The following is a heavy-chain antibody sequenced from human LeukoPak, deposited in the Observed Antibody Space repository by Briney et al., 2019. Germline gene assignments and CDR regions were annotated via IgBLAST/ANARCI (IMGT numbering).Heavy chain of an antibody. CDR2: IYYSGST. J-gene: IGHJ5*02. D-gene: IGHD6-6*01. Sequence: SETLSFTCTVSGGSISNSSYYWGWIRQPPGKGLEWIGSIYYSGSTYYNPSLKSRVTISVETSKNQFSLKLSSVTAADTAVYYCASHSSSVSPFRSWGRGPLVTVSP. CDR3: ASHSSSVSPFRS. V-gene: IGHV4-39*01. CDR1: GGSISNSSYY.